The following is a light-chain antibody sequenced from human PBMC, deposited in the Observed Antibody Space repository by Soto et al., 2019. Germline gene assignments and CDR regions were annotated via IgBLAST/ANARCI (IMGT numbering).Light chain of an antibody. CDR1: QCIASY. J-gene: IGKJ1*01. CDR3: QQLYNYPRT. CDR2: AAS. Sequence: DIQLTQSPSFLSASVGDRITITFRASQCIASYLAWFQQKPGKAPELLILAASTLRSGVPSRFSGSGSEIEFTLTVSSLQTEDFATSYCQQLYNYPRTFGQGTKVEIK. V-gene: IGKV1-9*01.